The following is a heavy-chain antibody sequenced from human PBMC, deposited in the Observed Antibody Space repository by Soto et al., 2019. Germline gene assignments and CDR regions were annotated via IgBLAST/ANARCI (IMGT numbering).Heavy chain of an antibody. CDR3: ARGTGGDFLRWHFNRINWFDP. J-gene: IGHJ5*02. CDR2: IYYSGST. CDR1: GGSIGSYY. Sequence: SETLSLTCTVSGGSIGSYYWSWIRQPPGKGLEWIGYIYYSGSTNYNPSLKSRVTISVDTSKNQFSLKLSSVTAADTAVYYCARGTGGDFLRWHFNRINWFDPWDQGTLVTVSS. D-gene: IGHD4-17*01. V-gene: IGHV4-59*01.